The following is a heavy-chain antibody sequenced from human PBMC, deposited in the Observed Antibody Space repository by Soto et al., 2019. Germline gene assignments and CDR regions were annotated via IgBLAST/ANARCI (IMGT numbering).Heavy chain of an antibody. D-gene: IGHD3-16*01. V-gene: IGHV3-74*01. CDR3: TSDTFGLRDT. Sequence: MQMVESGGGSVQPGGSLSLSCAASGFPFSHDWMHWVRQTPGKGLVWVSRINPAGTITNYADSVEARFTISRDNADSALFLPMNSLSAEDTARYYCTSDTFGLRDTWGQGTLVTVSS. CDR2: INPAGTIT. CDR1: GFPFSHDW. J-gene: IGHJ5*02.